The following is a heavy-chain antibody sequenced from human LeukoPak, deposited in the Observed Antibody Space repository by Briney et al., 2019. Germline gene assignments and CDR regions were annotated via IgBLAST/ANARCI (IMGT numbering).Heavy chain of an antibody. Sequence: GSSVNVSFKASGGTFSSYAISWVRQAPGQGLEWMGGIIPIFGTANYAQKFQGRVTITTDESTSTAYMELSSLRSEDTAVYYCARDPLKDSSSWYSEYYYYMDVWGKGTTVTVSS. CDR1: GGTFSSYA. J-gene: IGHJ6*03. D-gene: IGHD6-13*01. V-gene: IGHV1-69*05. CDR2: IIPIFGTA. CDR3: ARDPLKDSSSWYSEYYYYMDV.